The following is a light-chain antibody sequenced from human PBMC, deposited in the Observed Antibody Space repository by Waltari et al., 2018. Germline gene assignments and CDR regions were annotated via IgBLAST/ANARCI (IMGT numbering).Light chain of an antibody. CDR2: KSS. CDR3: QQYNIYWT. CDR1: QSISSW. V-gene: IGKV1-5*03. J-gene: IGKJ1*01. Sequence: IRMTQSPSSLSASTGDRVTITCRASQSISSWLAWYQQKPGKAPKLLIYKSSSLESGVPSRFSGSGSGTEFTLTISSLQPDDFATYYCQQYNIYWTFGQGTKVEIK.